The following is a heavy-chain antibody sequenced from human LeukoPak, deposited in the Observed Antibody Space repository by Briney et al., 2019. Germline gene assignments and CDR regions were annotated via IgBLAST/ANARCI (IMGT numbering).Heavy chain of an antibody. CDR2: TYYRSKWYN. V-gene: IGHV6-1*01. J-gene: IGHJ6*03. Sequence: SQPLSLPCAISGDRVSRKRAAWNWRRQSPSRGLEWLGRTYYRSKWYNDYAVSVKSRITINPDPSENEFSLQLKSLTPEVTAVYFCARDHLQLVRRRGGTTEYTYGHYIDVWGKETTVTVSS. D-gene: IGHD6-13*01. CDR1: GDRVSRKRAA. CDR3: ARDHLQLVRRRGGTTEYTYGHYIDV.